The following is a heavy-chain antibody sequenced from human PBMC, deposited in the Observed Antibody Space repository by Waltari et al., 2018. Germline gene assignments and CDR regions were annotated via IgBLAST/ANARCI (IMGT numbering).Heavy chain of an antibody. Sequence: QVQLVESGGGVVQPGRSLRLSCAASGFPFSSFAMHLVRQAPGKGLEWVAVISYDGSNKYYADSVKGRFTISRDNSKNTLYLQMNSLRAEDTALYYCARDGYNSNFDYWGQGTLVTVSS. J-gene: IGHJ4*02. D-gene: IGHD5-12*01. CDR3: ARDGYNSNFDY. CDR1: GFPFSSFA. CDR2: ISYDGSNK. V-gene: IGHV3-30-3*01.